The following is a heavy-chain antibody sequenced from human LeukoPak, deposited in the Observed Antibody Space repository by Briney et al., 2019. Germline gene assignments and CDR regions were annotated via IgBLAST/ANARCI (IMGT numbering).Heavy chain of an antibody. V-gene: IGHV3-30*02. CDR1: GFTLSSYG. Sequence: QPGGCLRLYCAASGFTLSSYGMHSVRQAPGKGLEWVAFIRYDGSNKYYADSVKGRFTISRDNSKHTLYLQMNSLRAEDTAVYCCASVSSYYYDSSGYPSRFVPWGQGTLVTVSS. J-gene: IGHJ5*02. CDR3: ASVSSYYYDSSGYPSRFVP. CDR2: IRYDGSNK. D-gene: IGHD3-22*01.